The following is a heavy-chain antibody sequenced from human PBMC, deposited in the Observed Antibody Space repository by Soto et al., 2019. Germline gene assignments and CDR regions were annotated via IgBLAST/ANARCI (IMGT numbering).Heavy chain of an antibody. CDR1: GYTFTSYY. Sequence: ASVKVSCKASGYTFTSYYMHWVRQAPGQGLEWMGIIDPSGGSTSYAQKFQGRVTMTRDTSTSTVYMELSSLRSEDTAVYYCARDYCSGGSCYFDYGMDVWGRGTTVTVSS. D-gene: IGHD2-15*01. CDR3: ARDYCSGGSCYFDYGMDV. V-gene: IGHV1-46*01. CDR2: IDPSGGST. J-gene: IGHJ6*02.